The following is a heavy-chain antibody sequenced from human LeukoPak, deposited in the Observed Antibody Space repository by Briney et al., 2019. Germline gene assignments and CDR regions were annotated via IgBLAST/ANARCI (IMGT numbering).Heavy chain of an antibody. CDR2: IIPLFGTA. CDR1: GYTFTSYA. J-gene: IGHJ6*03. CDR3: ARGQINYYGSGSYCNYYYMDV. Sequence: SVKVSCKASGYTFTSYAISWVRQAPGQGLEWMGGIIPLFGTANYAQKFQGRVTITADESTSKAYMELSSLRSEDTAVYYCARGQINYYGSGSYCNYYYMDVWGKGTTVTVSS. V-gene: IGHV1-69*13. D-gene: IGHD3-10*01.